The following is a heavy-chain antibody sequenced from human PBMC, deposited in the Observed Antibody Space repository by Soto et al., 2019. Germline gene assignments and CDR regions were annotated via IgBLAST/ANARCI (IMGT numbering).Heavy chain of an antibody. CDR1: GGTFSSYA. CDR2: IIPIFGTA. CDR3: ARDPGLRSSGFDWYFDL. Sequence: ASVKVSCKASGGTFSSYAISWVRQARGQGLEWMGGIIPIFGTANYAQKFQGRVTITADESTSTAYMELSSLRSEDTAVYYCARDPGLRSSGFDWYFDLWGRGTLVTVSS. J-gene: IGHJ2*01. V-gene: IGHV1-69*13. D-gene: IGHD3-22*01.